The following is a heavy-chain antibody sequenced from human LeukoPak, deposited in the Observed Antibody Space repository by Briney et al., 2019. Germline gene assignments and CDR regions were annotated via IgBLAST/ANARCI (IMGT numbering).Heavy chain of an antibody. D-gene: IGHD6-19*01. CDR1: GSTFSGYV. Sequence: GGSLRLSCVASGSTFSGYVMSWVRQAPGKGLEWVSGISGSGVSAYYGDSVKGRFTTTRDNSKNTLYLQMNSLRAEDTAVYYCAKRRSGSSGWFPFDYWGQGTLVTVSS. J-gene: IGHJ4*02. V-gene: IGHV3-23*01. CDR3: AKRRSGSSGWFPFDY. CDR2: ISGSGVSA.